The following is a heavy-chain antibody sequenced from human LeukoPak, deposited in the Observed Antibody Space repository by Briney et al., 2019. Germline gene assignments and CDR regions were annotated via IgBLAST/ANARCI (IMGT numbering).Heavy chain of an antibody. CDR1: GFSVSSNY. J-gene: IGHJ4*02. CDR2: IYSGESA. CDR3: ARDGGSGYCSSSNCYEGFDY. D-gene: IGHD2-2*01. V-gene: IGHV3-66*01. Sequence: GGSLRLSCAASGFSVSSNYMSWVRQAPGKGLEWVSTIYSGESAYYADSVKGRFTISRDNSKNALVLQMNSLTAADMAVYYCARDGGSGYCSSSNCYEGFDYWGQGTLVTVSS.